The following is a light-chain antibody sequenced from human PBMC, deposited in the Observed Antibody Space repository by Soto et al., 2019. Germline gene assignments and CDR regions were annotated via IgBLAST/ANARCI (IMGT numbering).Light chain of an antibody. CDR3: GTWDSSLSAVV. CDR1: RSNIGNNY. CDR2: DDN. V-gene: IGLV1-51*01. J-gene: IGLJ2*01. Sequence: QSVLTQPPSVSAAPGQRVTISRSGSRSNIGNNYVSWYQQLPGTAPKLLIYDDNKRPSGIPDRFYGSKSGTSATLGITRLQTGDEADYYCGTWDSSLSAVVFGGGTKLTVL.